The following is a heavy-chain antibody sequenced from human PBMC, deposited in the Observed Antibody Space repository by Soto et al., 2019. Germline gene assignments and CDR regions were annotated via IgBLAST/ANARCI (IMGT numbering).Heavy chain of an antibody. CDR2: IIPNYEAA. Sequence: QVQLVQSGAEVRKPGSSVKVSCEASGGSFNNYVISWLRQAPGQGLEWMGGIIPNYEAANYAQKFRGRLTITADKATNTAYMELNSLRPEDTATYYCARYWSAGTLYGAFDIWGQGTTVIVS. CDR1: GGSFNNYV. V-gene: IGHV1-69*06. D-gene: IGHD2-15*01. J-gene: IGHJ3*02. CDR3: ARYWSAGTLYGAFDI.